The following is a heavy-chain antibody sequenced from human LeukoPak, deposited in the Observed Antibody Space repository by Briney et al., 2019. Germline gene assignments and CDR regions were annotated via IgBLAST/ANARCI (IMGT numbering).Heavy chain of an antibody. D-gene: IGHD2/OR15-2a*01. J-gene: IGHJ4*02. CDR2: IKEDGSEK. CDR1: GFSFSGYW. CDR3: ARRGSTDY. V-gene: IGHV3-7*03. Sequence: GGSLRLSCAASGFSFSGYWMTWVRQAPGKGLEWVANIKEDGSEKYYADFVKGRFTISRDNAKNSLDLQMNSLRAEDTAVYYCARRGSTDYWAQGTLVTVSS.